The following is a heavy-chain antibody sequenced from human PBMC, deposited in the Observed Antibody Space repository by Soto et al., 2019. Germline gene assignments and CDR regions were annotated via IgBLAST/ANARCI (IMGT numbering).Heavy chain of an antibody. V-gene: IGHV3-48*01. J-gene: IGHJ1*01. CDR1: GGSFISYS. CDR2: ISSSSSTI. Sequence: TGGSLRLSCAASGGSFISYSMNWVRQAPGKGLEWISYISSSSSTIDYADSVRGRFTTSRDNAKNSLYLQMNSLRAEDTAVYYCVETPGYIHNWGLGTLVTVSS. CDR3: VETPGYIHN. D-gene: IGHD5-12*01.